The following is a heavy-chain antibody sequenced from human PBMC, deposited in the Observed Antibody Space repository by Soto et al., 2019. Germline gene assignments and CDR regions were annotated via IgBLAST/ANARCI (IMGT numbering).Heavy chain of an antibody. CDR1: GGSISSYY. D-gene: IGHD2-15*01. V-gene: IGHV4-59*01. CDR2: IYYSGST. Sequence: SETLSLTCTVSGGSISSYYWSWIRQPPGKGLEWIGYIYYSGSTNYNPSLKSRVTISVDTSKNQFSLKLSSVTAADTAVYYCAREGYCSGGSCYSQFDPWGQGTLVTVS. CDR3: AREGYCSGGSCYSQFDP. J-gene: IGHJ5*02.